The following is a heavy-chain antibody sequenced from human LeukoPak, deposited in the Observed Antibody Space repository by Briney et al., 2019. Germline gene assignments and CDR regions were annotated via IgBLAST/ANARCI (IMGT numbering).Heavy chain of an antibody. CDR3: ASIFIVGATTWDY. J-gene: IGHJ4*02. CDR2: IIPIFGTA. Sequence: SVKVSCKASGGTFSSYAISWVRQAPGQGLEWMGGIIPIFGTANYAQKFQGRVTITADESTSTAYMELSSLRSEDTAVYYCASIFIVGATTWDYWGQGTLVTVSP. CDR1: GGTFSSYA. V-gene: IGHV1-69*13. D-gene: IGHD1-26*01.